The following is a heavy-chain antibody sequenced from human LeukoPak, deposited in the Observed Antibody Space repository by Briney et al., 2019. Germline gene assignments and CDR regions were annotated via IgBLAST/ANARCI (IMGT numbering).Heavy chain of an antibody. V-gene: IGHV3-23*01. CDR1: GFTFSSYA. J-gene: IGHJ4*02. Sequence: PGGSLRLSCAASGFTFSSYAMSWVRQAPGKGLEWVSAISGSGGSTYYADSVKGRFTISRDNSKNTLYLQMNSLRAEDTSVYYCAKEQTYYYDSSGDYWGQGTLVTVSS. CDR3: AKEQTYYYDSSGDY. D-gene: IGHD3-22*01. CDR2: ISGSGGST.